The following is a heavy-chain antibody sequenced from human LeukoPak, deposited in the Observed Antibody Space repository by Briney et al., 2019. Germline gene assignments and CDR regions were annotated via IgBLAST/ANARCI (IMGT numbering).Heavy chain of an antibody. CDR3: AKDTELLSGYFQL. Sequence: PGGSLRHSCAASGFTFSSFAMSWVRQAPGKGLQWVSSIRGSATGTYYADSVRGRFTISRDNSKNTLYLQMNSLRAEDTAVYYCAKDTELLSGYFQLWGQGTLVTVYS. J-gene: IGHJ1*01. CDR1: GFTFSSFA. CDR2: IRGSATGT. V-gene: IGHV3-23*01. D-gene: IGHD1-26*01.